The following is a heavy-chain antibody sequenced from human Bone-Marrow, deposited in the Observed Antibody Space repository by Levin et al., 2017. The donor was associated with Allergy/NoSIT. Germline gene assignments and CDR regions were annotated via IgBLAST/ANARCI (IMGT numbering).Heavy chain of an antibody. Sequence: HPGESLKISCAASGFTFSSYGMHWVRQAPGKGLEWVAVIWYDGSNKYYADSVKGRFTISRDNSKNTLYLQMNSLRAEDTAVYYCARDRVDVVVPAAIGSGVKTNYDYYYMDVWGKGTTVTVSS. D-gene: IGHD2-2*02. CDR2: IWYDGSNK. CDR1: GFTFSSYG. J-gene: IGHJ6*03. CDR3: ARDRVDVVVPAAIGSGVKTNYDYYYMDV. V-gene: IGHV3-33*01.